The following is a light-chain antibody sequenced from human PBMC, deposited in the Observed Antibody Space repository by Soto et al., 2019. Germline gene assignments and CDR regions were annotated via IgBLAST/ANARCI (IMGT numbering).Light chain of an antibody. CDR3: QQYNSDWNT. CDR2: KAS. V-gene: IGKV1-5*03. Sequence: DIQMTQSPSTLSASVRDRVTITCRAGQSISNSLAWYQQRPGKAPKLLIYKASSLETGVPSRFSGSGSGTEFTLTISSLQPDDFATYYCQQYNSDWNTFGQGTKLEIK. CDR1: QSISNS. J-gene: IGKJ2*01.